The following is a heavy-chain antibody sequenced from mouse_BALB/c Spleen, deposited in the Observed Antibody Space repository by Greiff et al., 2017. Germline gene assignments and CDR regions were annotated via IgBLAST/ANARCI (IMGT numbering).Heavy chain of an antibody. J-gene: IGHJ3*01. D-gene: IGHD4-1*01. CDR2: LSYDGSN. V-gene: IGHV3-6*02. Sequence: EVKLQESGPGLVKPSQSLSLTCSVTGYSITSGYYWNWIRQFPGNKLEWMGYLSYDGSNNYNPSLKNRISITRDTSKNQFFLKLNSVTTEDTARYYCARAGTWFAYWGQGTLVTVSA. CDR3: ARAGTWFAY. CDR1: GYSITSGYY.